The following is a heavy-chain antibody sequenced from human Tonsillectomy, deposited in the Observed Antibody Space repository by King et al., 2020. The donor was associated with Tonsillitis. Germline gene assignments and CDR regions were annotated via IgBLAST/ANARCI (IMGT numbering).Heavy chain of an antibody. Sequence: VQLVESGGGLVKPGGSLRLSCAASGFDFSDFYMTWIRQAPGKGLEWISHIDSSGSIIYHTDSVKGRFAISRHNAKNSLYLEMNSVRADDTAIYYCARAGRWLRSYTLDVWGPGTTVTVSS. V-gene: IGHV3-11*01. CDR1: GFDFSDFY. CDR2: IDSSGSII. J-gene: IGHJ6*02. CDR3: ARAGRWLRSYTLDV. D-gene: IGHD5-24*01.